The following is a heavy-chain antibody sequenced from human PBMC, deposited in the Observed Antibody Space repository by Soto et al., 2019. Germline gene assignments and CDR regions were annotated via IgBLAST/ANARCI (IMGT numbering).Heavy chain of an antibody. Sequence: SETLSLTCTVSGDSISSSSYYWGWIRQPPGKGLEWIGSIYYSGSTYYNPSLKSRVTISVDTSKNQFSLKLSSVTAADTAVYYCARLYCSSTSCYLDYWGQGTLVTVSS. CDR1: GDSISSSSYY. CDR3: ARLYCSSTSCYLDY. J-gene: IGHJ4*02. D-gene: IGHD2-2*01. CDR2: IYYSGST. V-gene: IGHV4-39*01.